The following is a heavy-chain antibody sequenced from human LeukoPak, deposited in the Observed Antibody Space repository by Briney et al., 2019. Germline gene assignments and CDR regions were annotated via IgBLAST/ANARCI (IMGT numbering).Heavy chain of an antibody. D-gene: IGHD3-22*01. CDR3: ARDKYYYDSSGSIRFDY. CDR2: IYTSGST. CDR1: GGSISSSSYY. J-gene: IGHJ4*02. V-gene: IGHV4-39*07. Sequence: KPSETLSLTCTVSGGSISSSSYYWGWIRQPPGKGLEWIGRIYTSGSTNYNPSLKSRVTMSVDTSKNQFSLKLSSVTAADTAVYYCARDKYYYDSSGSIRFDYWGQGTLVTASS.